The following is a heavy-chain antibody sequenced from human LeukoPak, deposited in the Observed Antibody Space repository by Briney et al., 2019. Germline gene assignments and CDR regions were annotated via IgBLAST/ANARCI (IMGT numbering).Heavy chain of an antibody. J-gene: IGHJ3*02. D-gene: IGHD2-2*03. CDR1: GGSISSYY. CDR2: IYYSGST. CDR3: ARYGSTVFDI. V-gene: IGHV4-59*12. Sequence: SETLSLTCTVSGGSISSYYWSWIRQPPGKGLEWIGYIYYSGSTNYNPSLKSRVTMSVDTSKNQFPLKLSSVTAADTAVYYCARYGSTVFDIWGRGTMVTVSS.